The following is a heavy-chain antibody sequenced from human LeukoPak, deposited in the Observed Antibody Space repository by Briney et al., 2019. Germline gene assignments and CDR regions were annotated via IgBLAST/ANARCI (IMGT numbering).Heavy chain of an antibody. D-gene: IGHD2-15*01. CDR3: AKDARRVRDIAVVFGRGRGYMDV. V-gene: IGHV3-74*01. Sequence: GGSLGLSCAASGFTFRRYWMHWVRQAPGKGLVWVARINTDGVTTDYADSVKGRFTISRDNSKNTLYLQMHSLRAEDTAVFYCAKDARRVRDIAVVFGRGRGYMDVWGKGTTITISS. J-gene: IGHJ6*04. CDR2: INTDGVTT. CDR1: GFTFRRYW.